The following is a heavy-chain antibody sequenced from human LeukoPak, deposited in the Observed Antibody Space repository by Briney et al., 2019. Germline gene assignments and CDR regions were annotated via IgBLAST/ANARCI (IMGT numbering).Heavy chain of an antibody. CDR1: GFTFSNAW. D-gene: IGHD3-10*01. V-gene: IGHV3-23*01. Sequence: GGSLRLSCAASGFTFSNAWMNWVRQAPGKGLEWVSIIGRGGGGIHYTDSVRGRFTISRDDSKNTLYLQMNSLRAEDTAVYYCAKGGYGSGRYWFDPWGQGTLVTVSS. CDR3: AKGGYGSGRYWFDP. CDR2: IGRGGGGI. J-gene: IGHJ5*02.